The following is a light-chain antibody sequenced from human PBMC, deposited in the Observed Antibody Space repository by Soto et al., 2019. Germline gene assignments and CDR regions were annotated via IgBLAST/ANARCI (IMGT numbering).Light chain of an antibody. Sequence: DIQMTQSPSSLSASIGDRVTITCQASQDITNYLNWYQQKAGKAPKLLIYDASNLETGVPSRFSGSGSGTDFTLTISSLQPEDFATYYCQQYANLPPAFGGGTKVEFK. J-gene: IGKJ4*01. V-gene: IGKV1-33*01. CDR3: QQYANLPPA. CDR1: QDITNY. CDR2: DAS.